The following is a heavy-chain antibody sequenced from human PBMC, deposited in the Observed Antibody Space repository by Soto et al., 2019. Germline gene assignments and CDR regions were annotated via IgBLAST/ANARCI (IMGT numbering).Heavy chain of an antibody. D-gene: IGHD4-17*01. Sequence: EVQLVESGGGLLQPGGSLRLSCAASGFTISDHYMDWVRQAPGKGLEWVGRTRNKAKSYTTDYDASVKGRFTISRDDSKNSLSLQMNSLKSEDTAVYYCARYDYGDVDYWGQGTLVTVSS. V-gene: IGHV3-72*01. CDR3: ARYDYGDVDY. CDR2: TRNKAKSYTT. J-gene: IGHJ4*02. CDR1: GFTISDHY.